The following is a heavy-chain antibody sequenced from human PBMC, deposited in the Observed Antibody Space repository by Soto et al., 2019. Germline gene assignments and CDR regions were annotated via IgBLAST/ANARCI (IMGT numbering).Heavy chain of an antibody. CDR3: ARDVLIAVAATGWFDP. D-gene: IGHD6-19*01. CDR1: GYTFTGYY. J-gene: IGHJ5*02. CDR2: INPNSGGT. Sequence: ASVKVSCKASGYTFTGYYMHWVRQAPGQGLEWMGWINPNSGGTNYAQKFQGRVTMTRDTSISTAYMELSRLRSDDTAVYYCARDVLIAVAATGWFDPWGQGTLVTVSS. V-gene: IGHV1-2*02.